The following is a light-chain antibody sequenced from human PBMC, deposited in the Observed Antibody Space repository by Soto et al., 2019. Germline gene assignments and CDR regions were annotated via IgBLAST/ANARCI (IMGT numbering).Light chain of an antibody. CDR3: MQALQTPNT. CDR1: QSLLHSNGYNY. V-gene: IGKV2-28*01. CDR2: LGS. J-gene: IGKJ2*01. Sequence: DIVMTQSPLSLPVTPGEPASISCRSSQSLLHSNGYNYLDWYLQKPGQSPQLLIYLGSNRASGVTDRFNGSVSGTEFTLKISRVEAEDVGVYYCMQALQTPNTFGQGTKLEIK.